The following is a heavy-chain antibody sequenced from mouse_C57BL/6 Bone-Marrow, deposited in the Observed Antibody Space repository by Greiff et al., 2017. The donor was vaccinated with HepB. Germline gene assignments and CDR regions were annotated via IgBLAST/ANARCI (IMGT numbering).Heavy chain of an antibody. J-gene: IGHJ2*01. D-gene: IGHD1-1*01. Sequence: VQLQQPGSELVRPGASVKLSCTASGFNIKDDYMHWVKQRPEQGLEWIGWIDPENGDTEYASKFQGKATITADTSSNTAYLQLSSLTSEDTAVYYCTTSCYYGSSYDYWGQGTTLTVSS. V-gene: IGHV14-4*01. CDR3: TTSCYYGSSYDY. CDR2: IDPENGDT. CDR1: GFNIKDDY.